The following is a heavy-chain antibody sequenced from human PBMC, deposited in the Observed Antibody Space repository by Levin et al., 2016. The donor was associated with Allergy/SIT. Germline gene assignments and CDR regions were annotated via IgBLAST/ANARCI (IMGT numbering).Heavy chain of an antibody. CDR3: AKGGRITMVRVVLDAFDI. CDR2: ISYDGSSK. J-gene: IGHJ3*02. D-gene: IGHD3-10*01. V-gene: IGHV3-30*18. Sequence: GGSLRLSCAASRFTFSDYGMHWVRQAPGKGPEWVATISYDGSSKYYTGSVKGRFTVARDNSRNTLDLQMDSLRVEDSGIYYCAKGGRITMVRVVLDAFDIWGQGTMVTVSS. CDR1: RFTFSDYG.